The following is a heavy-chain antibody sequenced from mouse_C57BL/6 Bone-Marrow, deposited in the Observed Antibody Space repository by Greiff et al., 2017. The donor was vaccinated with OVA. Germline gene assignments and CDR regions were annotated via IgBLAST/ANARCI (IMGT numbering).Heavy chain of an antibody. CDR3: ARWGFAHYYCSSLYYFDY. Sequence: QVQLQQSGAELVKPGASVKISCKASGYAFSSYWMNWVKQRPGKGLEWIGQIYPGDGDTNYNGKFKGKATLTADKSSSTAYMQLSSLTSEDSAVYVCARWGFAHYYCSSLYYFDYWGQGTTLTVSS. CDR1: GYAFSSYW. D-gene: IGHD1-1*01. J-gene: IGHJ2*01. CDR2: IYPGDGDT. V-gene: IGHV1-80*01.